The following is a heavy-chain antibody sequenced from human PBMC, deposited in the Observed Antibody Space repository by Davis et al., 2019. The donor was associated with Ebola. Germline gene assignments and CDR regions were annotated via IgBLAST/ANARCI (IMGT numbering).Heavy chain of an antibody. CDR2: ISGSGGST. CDR1: GFTFSSYA. CDR3: ARDKNIVVVVAAIFDY. V-gene: IGHV3-23*01. Sequence: GESLKISCAASGFTFSSYAMSWVRQAPGKGLEWVSAISGSGGSTYYADSVKGRFTISRDNSKNTLYLQMNSLRAEDTAVYYCARDKNIVVVVAAIFDYWGQGTLVTVSS. D-gene: IGHD2-15*01. J-gene: IGHJ4*02.